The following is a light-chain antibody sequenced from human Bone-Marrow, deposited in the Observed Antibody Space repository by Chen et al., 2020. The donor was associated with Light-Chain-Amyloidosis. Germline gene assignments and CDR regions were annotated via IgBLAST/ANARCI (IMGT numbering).Light chain of an antibody. Sequence: SYVLTQPSSVSVAPGQTATIACGGNNIGTTSVHWYQQTPGQAPLLAVYDDSARPSGIPERLAGSNSGNTATLTISGVEAGDEADYYCQVWDRGSDRPVFGGGTKLTVL. CDR2: DDS. CDR1: NIGTTS. J-gene: IGLJ3*02. V-gene: IGLV3-21*02. CDR3: QVWDRGSDRPV.